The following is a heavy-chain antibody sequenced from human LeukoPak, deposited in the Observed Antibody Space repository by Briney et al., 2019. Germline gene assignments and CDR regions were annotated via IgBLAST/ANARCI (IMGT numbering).Heavy chain of an antibody. Sequence: GRSLRLSSAASEFTFSNYALHWVRQAPGKGLQWVAVISYDGNNIHYADSVKGRFIISRDTSKNTLYLQMNSLRAEDTAVYYCARSGGLQKFDYWGQGTLVTVSS. CDR3: ARSGGLQKFDY. V-gene: IGHV3-30-3*01. J-gene: IGHJ4*02. D-gene: IGHD4-11*01. CDR1: EFTFSNYA. CDR2: ISYDGNNI.